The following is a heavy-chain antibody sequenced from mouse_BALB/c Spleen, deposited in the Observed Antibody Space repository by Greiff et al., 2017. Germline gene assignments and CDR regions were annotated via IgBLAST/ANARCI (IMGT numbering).Heavy chain of an antibody. Sequence: VKLQESGPSLVQPSQSLSITCTVSGFSLTSYGVHWVRQSPGKGLEWLGVIWRGGSTDYNAAFMSRLSITKDNSKSQVFFKMNSLQADDTAIYYCAKNSVHYYGSSYAMDYWGQGTSVTVSS. J-gene: IGHJ4*01. D-gene: IGHD1-1*01. CDR2: IWRGGST. CDR3: AKNSVHYYGSSYAMDY. V-gene: IGHV2-5-1*01. CDR1: GFSLTSYG.